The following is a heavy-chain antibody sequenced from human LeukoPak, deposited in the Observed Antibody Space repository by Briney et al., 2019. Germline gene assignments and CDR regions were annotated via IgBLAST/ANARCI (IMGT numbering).Heavy chain of an antibody. V-gene: IGHV4-30-2*01. Sequence: SETLSLTCTVSGGSIGSGGYYWSWIRQPPGKGLEWIGYIYHSGSTYYNPSLKSRVAISVDRSKNQFSLKLSSVTAADTAVYYCAREASSAQWLARGYFDYWGQGTLVTVSS. J-gene: IGHJ4*02. CDR2: IYHSGST. D-gene: IGHD6-19*01. CDR1: GGSIGSGGYY. CDR3: AREASSAQWLARGYFDY.